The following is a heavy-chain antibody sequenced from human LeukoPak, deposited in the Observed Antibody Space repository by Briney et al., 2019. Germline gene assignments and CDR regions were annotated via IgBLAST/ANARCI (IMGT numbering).Heavy chain of an antibody. J-gene: IGHJ4*02. D-gene: IGHD2-15*01. Sequence: GGSLRLSCAASGFSFSTYSMHWVRQAPGKGLEWVSSISTSSTYIYHADSVTGRFTISRDNSKNTLYLQMNSLRAEDTAVYYCARGRGYIVVVVAATSPFDYWGQGTLVTVSS. CDR1: GFSFSTYS. CDR3: ARGRGYIVVVVAATSPFDY. CDR2: ISTSSTYI. V-gene: IGHV3-21*01.